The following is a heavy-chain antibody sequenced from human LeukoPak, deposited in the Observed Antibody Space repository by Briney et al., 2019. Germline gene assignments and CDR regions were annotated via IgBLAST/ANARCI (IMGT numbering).Heavy chain of an antibody. Sequence: GGSLRLSCAASGFTFDGFAFDDYGMHWVRQAPGKGLGWVSGINWNSGSIGYADSVKGRFTISRDNAKNSLYLQMNSLRTEDTALYYCAKTGLGEDGLDVWGQGTMVTVSS. CDR2: INWNSGSI. D-gene: IGHD3-3*01. CDR1: GFTFDGFAFDDYG. V-gene: IGHV3-9*01. J-gene: IGHJ3*01. CDR3: AKTGLGEDGLDV.